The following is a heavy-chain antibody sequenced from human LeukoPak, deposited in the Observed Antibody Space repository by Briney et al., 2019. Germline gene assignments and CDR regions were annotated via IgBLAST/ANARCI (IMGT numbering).Heavy chain of an antibody. V-gene: IGHV4-30-4*01. J-gene: IGHJ4*02. CDR3: AREGPLEGATTNYFDY. Sequence: SQTLSLTCTVSGVSISSGDYYWRWIRQPPGKGLEWIGYIYYSGSTYYNPSLKSRVTISVDTSKNQFSLKLSSVTAADTAVYYCAREGPLEGATTNYFDYWGQGTLVTVSS. D-gene: IGHD5-12*01. CDR1: GVSISSGDYY. CDR2: IYYSGST.